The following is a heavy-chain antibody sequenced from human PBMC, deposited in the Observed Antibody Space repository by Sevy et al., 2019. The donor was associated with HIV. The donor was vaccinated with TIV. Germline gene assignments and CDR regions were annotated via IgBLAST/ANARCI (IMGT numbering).Heavy chain of an antibody. J-gene: IGHJ4*02. Sequence: ASVKVSCKASGYNFIFYAVRWVRQAPGQSLEWMGWINPGNGITKYSQNFQGRVTITRDTSATSTYMELASLTSEDTSVYYCAREVEGALKYFDSWGQGTLVTVSS. CDR2: INPGNGIT. V-gene: IGHV1-3*01. CDR1: GYNFIFYA. D-gene: IGHD1-1*01. CDR3: AREVEGALKYFDS.